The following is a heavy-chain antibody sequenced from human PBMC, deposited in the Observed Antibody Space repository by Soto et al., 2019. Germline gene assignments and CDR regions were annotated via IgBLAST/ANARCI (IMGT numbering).Heavy chain of an antibody. D-gene: IGHD2-2*01. V-gene: IGHV3-74*01. CDR2: INADGTST. Sequence: GGSLRLSCAASGFTFSNSWMHWVRQVSGKGLEWVSRINADGTSTSYADSVKGRFTISRDNAKNTLYLHVNSLRAEDTAVYYCVKVLARGVGVPRFYFDSWGQAALVTVS. J-gene: IGHJ4*02. CDR3: VKVLARGVGVPRFYFDS. CDR1: GFTFSNSW.